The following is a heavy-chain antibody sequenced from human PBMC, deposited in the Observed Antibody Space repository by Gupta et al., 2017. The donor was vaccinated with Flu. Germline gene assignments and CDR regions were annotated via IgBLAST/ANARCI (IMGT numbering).Heavy chain of an antibody. V-gene: IGHV4-59*01. Sequence: WSWIRQPPGKGLEWIGYIYYHGSTNYNPSLKRRVTISVDTTKNQFSLKLSSVTAADTAVYYCAREYSLPQAQLLYGSWFDPWGQGTRGTVSS. J-gene: IGHJ5*02. CDR2: IYYHGST. D-gene: IGHD2-2*02. CDR3: AREYSLPQAQLLYGSWFDP.